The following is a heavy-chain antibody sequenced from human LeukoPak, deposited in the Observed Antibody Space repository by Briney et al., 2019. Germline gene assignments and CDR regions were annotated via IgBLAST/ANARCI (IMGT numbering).Heavy chain of an antibody. CDR3: AKDGSGYCGGDCYTLPDY. CDR1: GFTFSSYA. V-gene: IGHV3-23*01. J-gene: IGHJ4*02. D-gene: IGHD2-21*02. Sequence: GGSLRLSCAASGFTFSSYAMSWVRQAPGKGLEWVSAISGSGGSTYYADSVKGRFTISRDNSKNTLYLQMNSLRAEDTAVYYCAKDGSGYCGGDCYTLPDYWGQGTLVTVSS. CDR2: ISGSGGST.